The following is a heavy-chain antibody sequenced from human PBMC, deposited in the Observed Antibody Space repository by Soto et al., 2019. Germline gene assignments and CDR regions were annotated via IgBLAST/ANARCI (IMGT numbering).Heavy chain of an antibody. V-gene: IGHV4-39*02. D-gene: IGHD6-19*01. Sequence: QLRESGPGQVSPSETLSLTCSVSGASIDDRGHHWSWLRRSPGRGLEWTGSVYHDGTNYYNPSLKSRVSVSVDTSQNQFSLRLASVTAADTAVYYCARDKGISVVGFFRKDPYFGLDVWGPGTTVTVSS. J-gene: IGHJ6*02. CDR1: GASIDDRGHH. CDR2: VYHDGTN. CDR3: ARDKGISVVGFFRKDPYFGLDV.